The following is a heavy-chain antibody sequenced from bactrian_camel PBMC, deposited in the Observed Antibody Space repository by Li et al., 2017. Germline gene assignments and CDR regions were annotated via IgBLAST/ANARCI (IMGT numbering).Heavy chain of an antibody. D-gene: IGHD6*01. CDR2: IDSDGNT. J-gene: IGHJ6*01. CDR1: GYTFSSGC. CDR3: AASSYPDYCTVAAVHGADFAD. V-gene: IGHV3S53*01. Sequence: HVQLVESGGGSVQAGGSLRLSCAASGYTFSSGCMGWFRQAPGKEREGVAVIDSDGNTNYGDSVKGRSTISKDNAKTTLYLQMNNLKPEDTGMYYCAASSYPDYCTVAAVHGADFADWGQGTQVTVS.